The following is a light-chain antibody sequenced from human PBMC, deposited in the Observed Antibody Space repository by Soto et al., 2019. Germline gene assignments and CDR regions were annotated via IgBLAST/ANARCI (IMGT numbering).Light chain of an antibody. CDR3: SSYTSINTCV. Sequence: QSALTQPASVSGSPGQSITISCTGTSSDVGGYNYVSWYQQHPGKAPKLMIYEVSNRPSGVSNRFSGSKSGNTASLTSSGLQAEDEADYYCSSYTSINTCVFGGGTKLTVL. J-gene: IGLJ3*02. V-gene: IGLV2-14*01. CDR1: SSDVGGYNY. CDR2: EVS.